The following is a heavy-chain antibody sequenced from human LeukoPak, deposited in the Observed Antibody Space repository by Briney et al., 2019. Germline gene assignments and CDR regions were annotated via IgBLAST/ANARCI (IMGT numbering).Heavy chain of an antibody. CDR3: ATELYYDILTGYVDDY. V-gene: IGHV4-61*02. J-gene: IGHJ4*02. CDR2: IYTSGST. CDR1: GGSISSGSYY. Sequence: PSGTLSLTCTVSGGSISSGSYYWSWIRQPAGKGLEWIGRIYTSGSTNYNPSLKSRVTISVDTSKNQFSLKLSSVTAADTAVYYCATELYYDILTGYVDDYWGQGTLVTVSS. D-gene: IGHD3-9*01.